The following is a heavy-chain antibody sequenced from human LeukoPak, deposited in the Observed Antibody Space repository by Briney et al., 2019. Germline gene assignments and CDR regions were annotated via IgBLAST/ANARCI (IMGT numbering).Heavy chain of an antibody. CDR3: AADSSGPYDY. J-gene: IGHJ4*02. D-gene: IGHD3-22*01. V-gene: IGHV3-33*01. CDR2: IWYDGSNK. CDR1: GFTFSSYG. Sequence: PGGSLRLSCAASGFTFSSYGMDWVRQAPGKGLEWVAVIWYDGSNKYYADSVKGRFTISRDNSKNTLYLQMNSLRAEDTAVYYCAADSSGPYDYWGQGTLVTLSS.